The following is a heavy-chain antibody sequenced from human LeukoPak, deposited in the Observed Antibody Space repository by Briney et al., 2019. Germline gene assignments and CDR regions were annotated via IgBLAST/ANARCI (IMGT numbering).Heavy chain of an antibody. J-gene: IGHJ5*02. Sequence: ASVKVSCKASGYTFTSYDINWVRQATGQGLEWMGWMNPNSGNTGYAQKFQGRVTMTRNTSISTAYMELSSLRSEDTAVYYCARSRSSTSCYQLEFDPWGQGTLVTVSS. CDR1: GYTFTSYD. CDR2: MNPNSGNT. V-gene: IGHV1-8*01. CDR3: ARSRSSTSCYQLEFDP. D-gene: IGHD2-2*01.